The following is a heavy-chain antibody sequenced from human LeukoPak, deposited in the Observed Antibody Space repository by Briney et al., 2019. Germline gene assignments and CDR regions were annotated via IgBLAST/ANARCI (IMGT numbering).Heavy chain of an antibody. J-gene: IGHJ6*03. CDR2: IYYSGST. V-gene: IGHV4-59*01. CDR1: GGSISSYY. D-gene: IGHD6-19*01. Sequence: PSETLCLTCTASGGSISSYYWSWIRQPPGKGLEWIGYIYYSGSTNYNPSLKSRVTISVDTSKNQFSLKLSSVTAADTAVYYCARRAVADYYYYYMDVWGKGTTVTVSS. CDR3: ARRAVADYYYYYMDV.